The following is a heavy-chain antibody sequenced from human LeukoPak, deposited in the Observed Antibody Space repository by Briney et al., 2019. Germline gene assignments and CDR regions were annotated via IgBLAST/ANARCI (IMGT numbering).Heavy chain of an antibody. D-gene: IGHD3-22*01. V-gene: IGHV5-10-1*01. CDR2: IDPSDSYT. CDR3: ARLHLLDGGYYYDSSGGRYADY. J-gene: IGHJ4*02. CDR1: GYSFTSYR. Sequence: GESLKISCKGSGYSFTSYRISWVRQMPGKGLEWMGRIDPSDSYTNYSPSFQGHVTISADKSISTAYLQWSSLKASDTAMYYCARLHLLDGGYYYDSSGGRYADYWGQGTLVTVSS.